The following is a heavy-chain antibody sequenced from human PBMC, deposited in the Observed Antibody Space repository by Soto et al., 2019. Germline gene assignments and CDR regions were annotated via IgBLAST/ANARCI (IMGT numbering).Heavy chain of an antibody. Sequence: QVQLMQSGAEVKKPGASVKVSCKASGYTFNSYGISWVRQAPGQGLEWMGWISAYNGNTKHAQKLQGRVTMTTDTSTSTASMELRSLRSDDTAVYYCARSIASAVDFDYWGQGTLVTVSS. CDR2: ISAYNGNT. V-gene: IGHV1-18*01. D-gene: IGHD6-25*01. J-gene: IGHJ4*02. CDR1: GYTFNSYG. CDR3: ARSIASAVDFDY.